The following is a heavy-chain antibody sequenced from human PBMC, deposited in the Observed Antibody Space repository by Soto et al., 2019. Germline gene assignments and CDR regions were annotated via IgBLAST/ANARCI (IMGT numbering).Heavy chain of an antibody. CDR1: GFTFSSYG. V-gene: IGHV3-30*18. J-gene: IGHJ6*02. D-gene: IGHD2-21*01. CDR2: ISYDGSNK. Sequence: PGGSLRLSCAASGFTFSSYGMHWVRQAPGKGLEWVAVISYDGSNKYYADSVKGRFTISRDNSKNTLYLQMNSLRAEDTAVYYCAKDSCAYCTADMDVWGQGTTVTVSS. CDR3: AKDSCAYCTADMDV.